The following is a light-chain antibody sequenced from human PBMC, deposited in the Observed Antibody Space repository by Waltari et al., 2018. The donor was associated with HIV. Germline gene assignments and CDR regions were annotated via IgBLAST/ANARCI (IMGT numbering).Light chain of an antibody. CDR3: AAWDDSLNGYV. CDR1: SSNIGSNT. J-gene: IGLJ1*01. Sequence: QSVLTQPPSASGTPGQRVTISCSGSSSNIGSNTVNWYQQLPGTAPKLLIYSNNQRTSGVPDRFSGSKSVTSASLAISGLQSEDEADYYCAAWDDSLNGYVFGTGTKVTVL. V-gene: IGLV1-44*01. CDR2: SNN.